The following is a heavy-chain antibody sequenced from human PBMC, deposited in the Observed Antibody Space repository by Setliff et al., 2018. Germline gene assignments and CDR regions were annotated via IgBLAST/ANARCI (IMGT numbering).Heavy chain of an antibody. CDR2: FDPEDGET. CDR3: ATNAGRSSSWYPRRPGEGHAFDI. V-gene: IGHV1-24*01. J-gene: IGHJ3*02. Sequence: ASVKVSCKVSGYTLTELSRHWVRQAPGKGLAWRGGFDPEDGETIYAQKFQGRVTMTEDTATDTAYMELSSLRSEDTAVYYCATNAGRSSSWYPRRPGEGHAFDIWGQGTMVTVSS. CDR1: GYTLTELS. D-gene: IGHD6-13*01.